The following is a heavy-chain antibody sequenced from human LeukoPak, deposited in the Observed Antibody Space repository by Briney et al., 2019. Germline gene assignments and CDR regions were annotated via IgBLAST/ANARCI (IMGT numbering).Heavy chain of an antibody. V-gene: IGHV3-7*03. CDR2: IKQDGSEK. CDR3: ARDHALIAVAGTSYYFDY. J-gene: IGHJ4*02. Sequence: GGSLRLSCAASGFTFSSYWMSWVRQAPGKGLEWVANIKQDGSEKYYVDSVKGRFTISRDNAKNSLYLQMNSLRAEDTAVYYCARDHALIAVAGTSYYFDYWGRGTLVTVSS. CDR1: GFTFSSYW. D-gene: IGHD6-19*01.